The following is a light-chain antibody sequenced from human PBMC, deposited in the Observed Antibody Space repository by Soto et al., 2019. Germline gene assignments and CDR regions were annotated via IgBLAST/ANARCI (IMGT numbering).Light chain of an antibody. V-gene: IGLV1-40*01. CDR1: SSNIGAGYD. J-gene: IGLJ1*01. Sequence: QSVLTQPPSVSGAPGQRVTISCTGSSSNIGAGYDVHWYQQLPGTAPKLLIYGNSNRPSGVPDRFSGSKSGTSASLAITGLQAEDEADYYCQSYDSSLSGSKVFETGTKVTVL. CDR2: GNS. CDR3: QSYDSSLSGSKV.